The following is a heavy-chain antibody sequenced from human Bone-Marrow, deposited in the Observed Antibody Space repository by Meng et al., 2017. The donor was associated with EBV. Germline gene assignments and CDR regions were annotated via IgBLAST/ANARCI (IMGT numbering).Heavy chain of an antibody. CDR3: ARDQGYGNNWFDP. CDR1: GFTLSSYA. CDR2: ISYDGSNK. V-gene: IGHV3-30-3*01. Sequence: QVQRWESGGGVVQAGRSLRLSCAASGFTLSSYAMHWVRQAPGKGLEWVAVISYDGSNKYYADSVKGRFTISRDNSKNTLYLQMNSLRAEDTAVYYCARDQGYGNNWFDPWGQGTLVTVSS. D-gene: IGHD4-17*01. J-gene: IGHJ5*02.